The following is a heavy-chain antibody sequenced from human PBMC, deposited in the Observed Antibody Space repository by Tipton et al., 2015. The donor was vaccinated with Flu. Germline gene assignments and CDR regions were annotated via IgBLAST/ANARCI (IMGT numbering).Heavy chain of an antibody. CDR1: GGSMTYFY. J-gene: IGHJ6*02. Sequence: TLSLTCTVSGGSMTYFYWTWIRQSPGKGLEWIGYVYFNGATGYNPSLRSRVTISVDTAKNQFSLRLDSLTAADTAVYYCARVPRGDGFIGYYYGLDVWGQGTTVTVSS. V-gene: IGHV4-59*01. D-gene: IGHD3-16*01. CDR2: VYFNGAT. CDR3: ARVPRGDGFIGYYYGLDV.